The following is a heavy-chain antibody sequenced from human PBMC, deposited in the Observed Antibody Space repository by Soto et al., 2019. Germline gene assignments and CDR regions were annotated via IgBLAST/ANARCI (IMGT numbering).Heavy chain of an antibody. Sequence: ASVKVSCKASGYTFTGYYMHWVRQAPGQGLEWMGWINPNSGGTNYAQKFQGRVTMTRDTSISTAYMELSRLRSDDTAVYYCARDREGGYEVYYYGMDVWGQGTKVTVSS. V-gene: IGHV1-2*02. CDR3: ARDREGGYEVYYYGMDV. CDR2: INPNSGGT. J-gene: IGHJ6*02. CDR1: GYTFTGYY. D-gene: IGHD5-12*01.